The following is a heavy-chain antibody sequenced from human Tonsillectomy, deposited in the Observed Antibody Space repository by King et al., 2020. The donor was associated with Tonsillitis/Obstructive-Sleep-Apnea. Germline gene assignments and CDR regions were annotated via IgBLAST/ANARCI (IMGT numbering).Heavy chain of an antibody. CDR2: FDPEDGET. V-gene: IGHV1-24*01. J-gene: IGHJ4*02. CDR3: ATDRGYCTSTSCYSLDY. Sequence: QLVQSGAEVKKPGASVKVSCKVSGYTLTELSMHWVRQAPGKGLEWMGGFDPEDGETIYAQRFQGRVTMTEDTSTDTAYMDLSSLRSEDTAVYYCATDRGYCTSTSCYSLDYWGQGTLVTVSS. D-gene: IGHD2-2*02. CDR1: GYTLTELS.